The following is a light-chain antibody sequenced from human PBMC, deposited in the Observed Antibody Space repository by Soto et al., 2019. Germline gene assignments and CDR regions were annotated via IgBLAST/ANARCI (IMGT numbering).Light chain of an antibody. J-gene: IGKJ1*01. Sequence: AIRLTQSASYLYACVGDRVTMXCRASQGPRSDLDWYQQNPGEAPQHLIYAASTLQSGVTSRFSGSGCGKDFNLTISSLQPEDFVTYECLQDYNYRTFGQGTKVDIK. V-gene: IGKV1-6*01. CDR1: QGPRSD. CDR2: AAS. CDR3: LQDYNYRT.